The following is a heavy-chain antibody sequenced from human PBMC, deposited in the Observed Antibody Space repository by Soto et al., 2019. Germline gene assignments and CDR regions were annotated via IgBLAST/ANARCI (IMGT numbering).Heavy chain of an antibody. CDR3: ARVGGYDHWFDP. CDR1: GASISSGDYY. CDR2: IYSSGRT. V-gene: IGHV4-30-4*01. J-gene: IGHJ5*02. Sequence: KPSETLSLTCTVSGASISSGDYYWSWIRQPPGKGLEWIGYIYSSGRTYYNPSLESRVFISLDTSKKQFSLKLSSVTAADTAVYFCARVGGYDHWFDPWGQGTLVTVSS. D-gene: IGHD5-12*01.